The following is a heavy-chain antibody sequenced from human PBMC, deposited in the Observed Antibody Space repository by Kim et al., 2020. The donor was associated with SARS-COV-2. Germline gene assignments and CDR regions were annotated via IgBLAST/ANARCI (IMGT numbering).Heavy chain of an antibody. CDR1: GYTFTSYA. D-gene: IGHD6-13*01. J-gene: IGHJ5*02. CDR3: ASGAAGFDP. CDR2: INTNTGSP. Sequence: ASVKVSCKASGYTFTSYAMNWVRQAPGQGLEWMGWINTNTGSPTYAHGFTGRFVFSLDTSVSTAYLQISSLKAGDTAVYYCASGAAGFDPWGQGTLVTVS. V-gene: IGHV7-4-1*02.